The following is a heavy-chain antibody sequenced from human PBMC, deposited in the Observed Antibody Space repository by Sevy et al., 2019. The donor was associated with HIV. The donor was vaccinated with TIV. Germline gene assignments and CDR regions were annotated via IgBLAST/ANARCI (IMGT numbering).Heavy chain of an antibody. CDR2: ISSSSNFV. Sequence: GGSLRLSCTASGFPFSSYDMNWVRQAPGQGLEWISSISSSSNFVYQADSVKGRFTISRHNAKNSLFLQMNSLTVEDTAVYYCARDRGVPRTRGSYQYGMDVWGQGTTVTVSS. J-gene: IGHJ6*02. V-gene: IGHV3-21*06. CDR1: GFPFSSYD. D-gene: IGHD3-16*01. CDR3: ARDRGVPRTRGSYQYGMDV.